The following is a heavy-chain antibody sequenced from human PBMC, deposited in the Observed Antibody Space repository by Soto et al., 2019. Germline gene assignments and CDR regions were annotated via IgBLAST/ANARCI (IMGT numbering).Heavy chain of an antibody. CDR1: GFTVSSNY. CDR2: IYSGGTT. CDR3: ARELRGVFADYVFDS. V-gene: IGHV3-66*01. Sequence: EVQLVESGGGLVQPGGSLRLSCAASGFTVSSNYMSWVRQTPGKGLEWVSVIYSGGTTFYTESVKGRFTISRDNSKNTLYLQMNSLRAEDTAVYYCARELRGVFADYVFDSWGQGTLVTVSS. J-gene: IGHJ4*02. D-gene: IGHD4-17*01.